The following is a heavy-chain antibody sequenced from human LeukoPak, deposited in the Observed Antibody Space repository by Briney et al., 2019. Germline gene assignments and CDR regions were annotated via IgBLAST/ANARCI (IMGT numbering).Heavy chain of an antibody. D-gene: IGHD3-9*01. CDR3: AKDGVVLRYFDWLLNHPSYYFDY. Sequence: PGGSPRLSCAASGFTFSSYAMSWVRQAPGKGLEWVSAISGSGGSTYYADSVKGRFTISRDNSKNTLYLQMNSLRAEDTAVYYCAKDGVVLRYFDWLLNHPSYYFDYWGQGTLVTVSS. V-gene: IGHV3-23*01. CDR1: GFTFSSYA. J-gene: IGHJ4*02. CDR2: ISGSGGST.